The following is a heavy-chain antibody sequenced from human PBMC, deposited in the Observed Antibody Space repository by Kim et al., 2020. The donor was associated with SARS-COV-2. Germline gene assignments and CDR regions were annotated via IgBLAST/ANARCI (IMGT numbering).Heavy chain of an antibody. CDR1: GFSFVDYS. J-gene: IGHJ3*02. V-gene: IGHV3-21*01. D-gene: IGHD3-10*02. CDR3: ARETAVRAVIPSAFDI. CDR2: IGTTSDYI. Sequence: GGSLRRSCAASGFSFVDYSINWVRQAPGKGLEWVTSIGTTSDYIFYSDSVKGRFTISRDNVKNSVFLEMNSLTAEDTAVYYCARETAVRAVIPSAFDIWGQGTMVTVS.